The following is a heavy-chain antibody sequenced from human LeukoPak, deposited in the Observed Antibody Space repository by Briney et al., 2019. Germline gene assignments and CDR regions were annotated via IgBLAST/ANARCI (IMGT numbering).Heavy chain of an antibody. CDR3: AREGYSSSWYDPLGAFDI. J-gene: IGHJ3*02. CDR2: IYYSGST. V-gene: IGHV4-59*01. Sequence: PSETLSLTCTVSGGSISSYYWSWIRQPPGKGLEWIGYIYYSGSTNYNPSLKSRVTISVDTSKNQFSLKLSSVTAADTAVYYCAREGYSSSWYDPLGAFDIWGQGTMVTVSS. D-gene: IGHD6-13*01. CDR1: GGSISSYY.